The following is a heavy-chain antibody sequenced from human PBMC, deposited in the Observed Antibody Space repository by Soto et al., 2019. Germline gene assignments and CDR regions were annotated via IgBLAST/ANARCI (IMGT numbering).Heavy chain of an antibody. CDR2: INPKSGGT. J-gene: IGHJ6*02. V-gene: IGHV1-2*04. CDR1: GYSFTDYH. CDR3: ARGHSTDCSNGVCSFFYNHEMDV. Sequence: ASVKVSCKASGYSFTDYHIHWVRQAPGQGLEWLGRINPKSGGTSTAQKFQGWVTMTRDRSISTVYMELTRLRSDDAAVYFCARGHSTDCSNGVCSFFYNHEMDVWGQGTTVTVSS. D-gene: IGHD2-8*01.